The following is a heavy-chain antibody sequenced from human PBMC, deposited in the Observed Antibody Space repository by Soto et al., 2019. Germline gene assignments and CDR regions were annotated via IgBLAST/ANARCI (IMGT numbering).Heavy chain of an antibody. CDR2: IYSGGNT. CDR3: ARGGHDSSWYWVD. D-gene: IGHD6-13*01. J-gene: IGHJ1*01. V-gene: IGHV3-53*01. CDR1: GFTVSNNY. Sequence: PGGSLRLSCAASGFTVSNNYMSWVRQPPGKGLEWVSIIYSGGNTYYADAVKGRFTISRDNSKNSLHLEMNSLRAEDTAVYYCARGGHDSSWYWVDWGQGTLVTVSS.